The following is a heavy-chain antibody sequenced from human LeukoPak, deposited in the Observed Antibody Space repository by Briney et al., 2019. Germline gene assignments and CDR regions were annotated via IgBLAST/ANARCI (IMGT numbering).Heavy chain of an antibody. CDR3: ARGQYYDFWSAFFDY. J-gene: IGHJ4*02. CDR1: GSTFSSYS. V-gene: IGHV3-21*01. D-gene: IGHD3-3*01. Sequence: GGSLRLSCAASGSTFSSYSMNWVRQAPGKGLEWVSSISSSSSYIYYADSVKGRFTISRDNAKNSLYLQMNSLRAEDTAVYYCARGQYYDFWSAFFDYWGQGTLVTVSS. CDR2: ISSSSSYI.